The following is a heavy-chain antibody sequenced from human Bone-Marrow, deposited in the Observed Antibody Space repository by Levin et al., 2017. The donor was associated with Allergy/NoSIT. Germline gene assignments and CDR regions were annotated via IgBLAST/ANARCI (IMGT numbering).Heavy chain of an antibody. V-gene: IGHV5-51*01. J-gene: IGHJ5*02. CDR1: GYSFTSYW. Sequence: LGESLKISCKGSGYSFTSYWIGWVRQMPGKGLEWMGIIYPGDSDTRYSPSFQGQVTISADKSISTAYLQWSSLKASDTAMYYCARHFPVVGSPEVNTPYNWFDPWGQGTLVTVSS. D-gene: IGHD4-23*01. CDR3: ARHFPVVGSPEVNTPYNWFDP. CDR2: IYPGDSDT.